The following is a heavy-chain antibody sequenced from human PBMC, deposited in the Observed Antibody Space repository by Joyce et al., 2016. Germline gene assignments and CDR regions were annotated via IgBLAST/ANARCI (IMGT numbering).Heavy chain of an antibody. J-gene: IGHJ4*02. CDR2: INHSGST. CDR3: ARGLSAFDYSNYAGYDY. D-gene: IGHD4-11*01. CDR1: GGSFSGYY. V-gene: IGHV4-34*01. Sequence: QVQLQQWGAGLLKPSETLSLTCAVYGGSFSGYYWSWIRQPPGKGLEWIGEINHSGSTNYNPSLASRVTISVDTSKNQFSLRLSSVTAADTAVYYCARGLSAFDYSNYAGYDYWGQGTLVTVSS.